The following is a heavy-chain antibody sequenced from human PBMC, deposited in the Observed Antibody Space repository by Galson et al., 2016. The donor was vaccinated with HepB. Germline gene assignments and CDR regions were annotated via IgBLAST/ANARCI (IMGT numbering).Heavy chain of an antibody. CDR3: ARRCTSTNCYIHDAFDV. CDR2: IIPLLTTK. V-gene: IGHV1-69*10. J-gene: IGHJ3*01. Sequence: SVKVSCKASGDSFSNYVVDWVRQAPGQGLQWVGGIIPLLTTKHFAQSFQGRVTISADLSRSTVYLEMTGLRSEDTGMYYCARRCTSTNCYIHDAFDVWGQGTVLTVS. CDR1: GDSFSNYV. D-gene: IGHD2-8*01.